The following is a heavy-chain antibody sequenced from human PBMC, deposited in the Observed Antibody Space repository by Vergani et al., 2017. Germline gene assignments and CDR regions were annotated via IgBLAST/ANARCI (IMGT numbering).Heavy chain of an antibody. CDR3: ARGYGSGCFDY. Sequence: QVQLQQWGAGLLKTSETLSLTCVVSGGSFSGYYWSWSRQPPGKGLEWIGEINHSGRTNYNPYLKSRVTISVDTSKNQFSLNLSSVTAADTAVYYCARGYGSGCFDYWGQGTLVTVSS. CDR2: INHSGRT. J-gene: IGHJ4*02. D-gene: IGHD3-10*01. V-gene: IGHV4-34*01. CDR1: GGSFSGYY.